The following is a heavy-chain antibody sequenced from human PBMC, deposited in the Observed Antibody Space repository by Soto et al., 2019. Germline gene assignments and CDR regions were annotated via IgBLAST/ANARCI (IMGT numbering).Heavy chain of an antibody. CDR1: GGSISSGGYY. D-gene: IGHD2-2*01. CDR2: IYYSGTT. CDR3: ARCSLVVVPAPGFDP. J-gene: IGHJ5*02. V-gene: IGHV4-31*03. Sequence: PSEMLSLTCTVSGGSISSGGYYWSWIRQHPGKGLEWIGYIYYSGTTYYNPSLKSRVTISVDTSKNQFSLKLSSVSAADTALYYCARCSLVVVPAPGFDPWGRGTLVTV.